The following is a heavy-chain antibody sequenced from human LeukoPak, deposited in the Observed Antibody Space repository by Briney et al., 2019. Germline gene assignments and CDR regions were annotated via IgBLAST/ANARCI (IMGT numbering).Heavy chain of an antibody. CDR2: IIPIFGTA. CDR1: VGTFSSYA. D-gene: IGHD3-22*01. V-gene: IGHV1-69*13. Sequence: GASVKVSCKASVGTFSSYANIWVRQAPGQGLEWMGGIIPIFGTANYAQKFQGRVTITADESTSTAYMELSSLRSEDTAVYYCARDLRVYYDSSGYYNWFDPWGQGTLVTVSS. J-gene: IGHJ5*02. CDR3: ARDLRVYYDSSGYYNWFDP.